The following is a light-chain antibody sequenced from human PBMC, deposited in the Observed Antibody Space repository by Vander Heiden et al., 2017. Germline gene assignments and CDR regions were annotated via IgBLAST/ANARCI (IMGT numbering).Light chain of an antibody. J-gene: IGKJ2*01. Sequence: TVLTQSPATLSLSPGERATLSCRASQSVSSYLACYQQKPGQAPRLLIYDASNRATGIPARFSGSRSGTDFTLTISSLEPEDFAVYYCQQRSNRPPYTFGQGTKLEIK. CDR3: QQRSNRPPYT. CDR2: DAS. V-gene: IGKV3-11*01. CDR1: QSVSSY.